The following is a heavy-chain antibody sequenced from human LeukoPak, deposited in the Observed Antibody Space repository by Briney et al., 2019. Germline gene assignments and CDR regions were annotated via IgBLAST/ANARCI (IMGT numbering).Heavy chain of an antibody. CDR1: GFTFSSYW. V-gene: IGHV3-74*01. D-gene: IGHD3-16*01. Sequence: GGSLRLSCAASGFTFSSYWMHWVRQAPGKGLVWVSRINTDGSSTSYADSVKGRFTISRDNSKNTLYLQMNSLRAEDTAVYYCAKDQGWGFYFDYWGQGTLVTVSS. CDR2: INTDGSST. J-gene: IGHJ4*02. CDR3: AKDQGWGFYFDY.